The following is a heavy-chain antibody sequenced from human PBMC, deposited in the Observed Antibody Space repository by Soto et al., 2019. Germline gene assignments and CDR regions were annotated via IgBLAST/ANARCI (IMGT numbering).Heavy chain of an antibody. CDR1: GGSISSGDYY. V-gene: IGHV4-30-4*01. Sequence: QVQLQESGPGLVKPSQTLSLTCTVSGGSISSGDYYWSWIRQPPGKGLEWIGYIYYSGSTYYNPSLMSPVTISGDTSNNQCSLKLISVTAADTAVYYRAREREEDLVSTKENRYFYLWGRGTLVTVSS. CDR3: AREREEDLVSTKENRYFYL. CDR2: IYYSGST. D-gene: IGHD2-8*01. J-gene: IGHJ2*01.